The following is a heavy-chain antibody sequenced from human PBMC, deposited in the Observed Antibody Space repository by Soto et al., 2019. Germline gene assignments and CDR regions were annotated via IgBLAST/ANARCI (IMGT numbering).Heavy chain of an antibody. J-gene: IGHJ6*02. Sequence: PGGSLRLSCTASGFTFGDYAMSWFRQAPGRGLEWVGFIRSKAYGGTTEYAASVKGRFTISRDDSKSIAYLQMNSLKTEDTAVYYCTREVDDFWSGYSYKYGMDVWGQGTTVTV. CDR3: TREVDDFWSGYSYKYGMDV. D-gene: IGHD3-3*01. CDR2: IRSKAYGGTT. CDR1: GFTFGDYA. V-gene: IGHV3-49*03.